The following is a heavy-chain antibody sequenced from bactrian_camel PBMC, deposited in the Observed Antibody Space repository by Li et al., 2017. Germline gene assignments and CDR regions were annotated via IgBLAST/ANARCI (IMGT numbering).Heavy chain of an antibody. V-gene: IGHV3S1*01. Sequence: HVQLVESGGGSVQAGGSLRLSCKASGYTITRHCMAWFRQAPGKEREGVARIATGSGNTYYAASVKGRFTISQGNAKNTPYLQMNSLKPEDTARYYCAAATNIACTYSDVTREATYNYWGQGTQVTVS. J-gene: IGHJ4*01. CDR3: AAATNIACTYSDVTREATYNY. CDR2: IATGSGNT. CDR1: GYTITRHC. D-gene: IGHD1*01.